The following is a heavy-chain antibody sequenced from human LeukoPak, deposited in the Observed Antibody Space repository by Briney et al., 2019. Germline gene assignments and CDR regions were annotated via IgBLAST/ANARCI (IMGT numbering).Heavy chain of an antibody. J-gene: IGHJ4*02. CDR2: IYYSGST. V-gene: IGHV4-59*01. D-gene: IGHD3-9*01. Sequence: TSETLSLTCTVSGGSISSYYWSWIRQPPGKGLKWIGYIYYSGSTNYNPSLKSRVTISVDTSKNQFSLKLSSVTAADTAVYYCARGASNYDILTGYYNVHLFDYWGQGTLVTVSS. CDR1: GGSISSYY. CDR3: ARGASNYDILTGYYNVHLFDY.